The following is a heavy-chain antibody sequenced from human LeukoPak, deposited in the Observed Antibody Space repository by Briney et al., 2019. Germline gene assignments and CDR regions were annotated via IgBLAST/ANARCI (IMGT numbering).Heavy chain of an antibody. Sequence: SETLSLTCTVSGGSISSGGNYWSWLRQLPGKGLEWIGHIYYVGNTNYNPSLKSRLSMSVDTSNNQFSLRLTSVTAADTAVYYCARVEVIGSTRYFDYWGQGAMVSVSS. CDR1: GGSISSGGNY. J-gene: IGHJ4*02. V-gene: IGHV4-31*03. CDR2: IYYVGNT. D-gene: IGHD3-16*02. CDR3: ARVEVIGSTRYFDY.